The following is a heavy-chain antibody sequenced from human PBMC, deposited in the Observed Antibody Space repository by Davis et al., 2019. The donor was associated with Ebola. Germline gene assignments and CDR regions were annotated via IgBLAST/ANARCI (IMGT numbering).Heavy chain of an antibody. CDR3: AKAALALVYYYNWFDP. V-gene: IGHV3-30*02. J-gene: IGHJ5*02. CDR2: IRYDGSNK. Sequence: GGSLRLSCAASGFTFSSYGMHWVRQAPGKGLEWVAFIRYDGSNKYYADSVKGRFTISRDNSKNTLYLQMNSLRAEDTAVYYCAKAALALVYYYNWFDPWGQGTLVTVSS. CDR1: GFTFSSYG. D-gene: IGHD2-8*01.